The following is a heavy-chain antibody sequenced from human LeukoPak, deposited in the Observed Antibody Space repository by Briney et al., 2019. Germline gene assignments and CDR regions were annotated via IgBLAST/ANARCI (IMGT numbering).Heavy chain of an antibody. J-gene: IGHJ5*02. Sequence: ASVKVSCKASGYTFSGYYMHWVRQAPGQGLEWMGSMNPNSGNTAYAQRFQGRVTITKSTSISTAYMELSSLRYDDTAVYYCARGQYLDWFDTWGQGTLVTVSS. D-gene: IGHD2/OR15-2a*01. CDR1: GYTFSGYY. CDR2: MNPNSGNT. V-gene: IGHV1-8*03. CDR3: ARGQYLDWFDT.